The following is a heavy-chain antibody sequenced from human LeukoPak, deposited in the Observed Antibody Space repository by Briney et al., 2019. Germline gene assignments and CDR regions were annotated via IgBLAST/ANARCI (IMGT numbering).Heavy chain of an antibody. J-gene: IGHJ4*02. CDR3: AKGPAPIAVAGTDY. D-gene: IGHD6-19*01. Sequence: PGGSLRLSCAASGFTFSSHAMSWVRQAPGKGLEWVSAISGSGGSTYYADSVKGRFTISRDNSKNTLYLQMNSLRAEDTAVYYCAKGPAPIAVAGTDYWGQGTLVTVSS. CDR1: GFTFSSHA. CDR2: ISGSGGST. V-gene: IGHV3-23*01.